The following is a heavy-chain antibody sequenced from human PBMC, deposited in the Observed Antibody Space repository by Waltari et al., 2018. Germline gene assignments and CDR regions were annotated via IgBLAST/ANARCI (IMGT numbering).Heavy chain of an antibody. D-gene: IGHD6-6*01. V-gene: IGHV3-66*02. CDR1: GFPVSSNY. CDR3: ASIVGPYSSSSSY. CDR2: IYSGGST. J-gene: IGHJ4*02. Sequence: EVQLVESGGGLVQPGGSLRLYCAASGFPVSSNYMSWVRQAPGKGLEWVSVIYSGGSTYYADSVKGRFTISRDNSKNTLYLQMNSLRAEDTAVYYCASIVGPYSSSSSYWGQGTLVTVSS.